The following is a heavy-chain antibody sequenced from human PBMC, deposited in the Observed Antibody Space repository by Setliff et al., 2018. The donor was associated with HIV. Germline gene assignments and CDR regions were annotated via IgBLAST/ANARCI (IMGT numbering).Heavy chain of an antibody. CDR2: INHRGST. D-gene: IGHD6-13*01. CDR3: ARESPSSSWFYFDF. J-gene: IGHJ4*02. V-gene: IGHV4-34*01. CDR1: GGSFSDYY. Sequence: PSETLSLTCAVYGGSFSDYYWTWIRQSPGKGLEWIGEINHRGSTNYNPSLKSRVTISLDTSKNQFSLKLTSVTAADTAVYYCARESPSSSWFYFDFWGQGTLVTVSS.